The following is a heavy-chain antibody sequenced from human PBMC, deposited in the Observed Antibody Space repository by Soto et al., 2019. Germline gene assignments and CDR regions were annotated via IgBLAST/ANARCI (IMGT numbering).Heavy chain of an antibody. CDR2: MNPNSGNT. Sequence: ASVKVSCKASGYTFTSYDINWVRQATGQGLEWMGWMNPNSGNTGYAQKFQGRVTMTRNTPISTAYMELSSLRSEDTAVYYCARGSTGYRYYYYGMDVWGQGTTVTVSS. CDR3: ARGSTGYRYYYYGMDV. V-gene: IGHV1-8*01. D-gene: IGHD3-9*01. J-gene: IGHJ6*02. CDR1: GYTFTSYD.